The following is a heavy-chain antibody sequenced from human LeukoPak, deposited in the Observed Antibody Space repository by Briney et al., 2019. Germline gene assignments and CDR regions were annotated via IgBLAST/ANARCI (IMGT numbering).Heavy chain of an antibody. CDR1: GGSISSSSYY. CDR2: IYYSGST. Sequence: SETLSLTCTVSGGSISSSSYYWGWIRQPPGKGLEWIGSIYYSGSTYYNPSLKSRVTISVDTSKNQFSLKLSSVTAADTAVYYCARGTDYYDSSGQFDYWGQGTLVTVSS. V-gene: IGHV4-39*07. J-gene: IGHJ4*02. D-gene: IGHD3-22*01. CDR3: ARGTDYYDSSGQFDY.